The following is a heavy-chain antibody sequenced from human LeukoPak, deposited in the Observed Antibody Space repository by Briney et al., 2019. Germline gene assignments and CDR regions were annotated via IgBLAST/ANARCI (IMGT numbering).Heavy chain of an antibody. D-gene: IGHD2/OR15-2a*01. J-gene: IGHJ3*02. CDR2: IYYSGST. Sequence: PSETLSLTCTVSGGSISSYYWSWIRQPPGKGLEWIGYIYYSGSTNYNPSLKSRVTISVDMSKNQFSLKLSSVTAADTAVYYCARDFSAAFDIWGQGTMVTVSS. CDR1: GGSISSYY. V-gene: IGHV4-59*01. CDR3: ARDFSAAFDI.